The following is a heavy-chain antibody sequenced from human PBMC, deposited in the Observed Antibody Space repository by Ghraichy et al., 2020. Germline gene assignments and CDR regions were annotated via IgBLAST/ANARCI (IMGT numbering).Heavy chain of an antibody. D-gene: IGHD3-16*02. J-gene: IGHJ6*02. V-gene: IGHV3-30*18. CDR2: ISYDGSNK. Sequence: GGSLRLSCAASGFTFSSYGMHWVRQAPGKRLEWVAVISYDGSNKYYADSVKGRFTISRDNSKNTLYLQMNSLRAEDTAVYYCAKAIFDYVWGSYRYYYYGMDVWGQGTTVTVSS. CDR1: GFTFSSYG. CDR3: AKAIFDYVWGSYRYYYYGMDV.